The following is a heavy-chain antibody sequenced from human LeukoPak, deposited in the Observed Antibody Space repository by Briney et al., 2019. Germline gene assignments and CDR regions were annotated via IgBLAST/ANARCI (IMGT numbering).Heavy chain of an antibody. D-gene: IGHD5-12*01. V-gene: IGHV1-8*01. Sequence: ASVKVSCKASGYTFTSYDINWVRQATGQGLEWMGWMNPNSGNTGYAQKFQGRVTMTRNTSISTAYMGLSSLRSEDTAVYYCARGPSKIKASGYPPSMYYFDYWGQGTLVTVSS. CDR3: ARGPSKIKASGYPPSMYYFDY. J-gene: IGHJ4*02. CDR1: GYTFTSYD. CDR2: MNPNSGNT.